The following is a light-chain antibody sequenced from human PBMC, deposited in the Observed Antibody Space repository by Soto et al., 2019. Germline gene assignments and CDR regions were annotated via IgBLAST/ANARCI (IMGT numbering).Light chain of an antibody. CDR1: SSDVGGYNY. CDR2: EVS. V-gene: IGLV2-8*01. Sequence: QSALTQPPSASGSPGQSVTISCTGTSSDVGGYNYVSWYQQHPGKAPKLMIYEVSKRPSGVPDRFSGSKSYNTASLTVSGLLAEDEADYYCSSYAGSNNLYVFGTGTKLTVL. CDR3: SSYAGSNNLYV. J-gene: IGLJ1*01.